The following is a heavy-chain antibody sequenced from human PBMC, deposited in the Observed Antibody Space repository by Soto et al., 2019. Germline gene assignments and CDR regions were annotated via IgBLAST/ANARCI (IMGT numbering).Heavy chain of an antibody. J-gene: IGHJ3*02. CDR2: ISSSSSTI. V-gene: IGHV3-48*01. D-gene: IGHD3-9*01. CDR1: GFTFSSYS. Sequence: AGGSLRLSCAASGFTFSSYSMNWVRQAPGKGLEWVSYISSSSSTIYYADSVKGRFTISRDNAKNSLYLQMNSLRAEDTAVYYCARGGYDILTSYYYDAFDIWGQGTMVTVSS. CDR3: ARGGYDILTSYYYDAFDI.